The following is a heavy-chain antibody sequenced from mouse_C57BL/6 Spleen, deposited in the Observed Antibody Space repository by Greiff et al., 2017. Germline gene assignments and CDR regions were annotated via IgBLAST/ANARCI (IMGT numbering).Heavy chain of an antibody. CDR2: INPSTGGT. V-gene: IGHV1-42*01. CDR1: GYSFTGYY. D-gene: IGHD2-2*01. CDR3: ARFHYGYDEYYFDY. J-gene: IGHJ2*01. Sequence: VQLQQSGPELVKPGASVKISCKASGYSFTGYYMNWVKQSPEKSLEWIGEINPSTGGTTYNQKFKAKATLTVDKSSSTAYMQLKSLTSEDSAVYYCARFHYGYDEYYFDYWGQGTTLTVSS.